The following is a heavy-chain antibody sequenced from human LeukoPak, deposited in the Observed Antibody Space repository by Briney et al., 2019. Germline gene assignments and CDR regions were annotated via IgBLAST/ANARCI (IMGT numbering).Heavy chain of an antibody. CDR1: GGSFSGNY. J-gene: IGHJ6*03. CDR3: AGDTDDYSYMDV. D-gene: IGHD3-10*01. V-gene: IGHV4-34*01. CDR2: IDPSGTT. Sequence: SETLSLTCAIYGGSFSGNYWSWIRQPPGKGLEWIGEIDPSGTTNYNPSLKSRDTISGDTSKHQFSLNLTSVTAADTAVYYCAGDTDDYSYMDVWGKGTTVTVSS.